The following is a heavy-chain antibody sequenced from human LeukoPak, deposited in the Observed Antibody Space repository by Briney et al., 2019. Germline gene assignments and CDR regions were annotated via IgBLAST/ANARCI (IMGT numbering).Heavy chain of an antibody. J-gene: IGHJ4*02. CDR3: ARQPSGFYEKSGYYPYYIDL. CDR1: FDSINGYY. D-gene: IGHD3-22*01. CDR2: VFYSGAT. V-gene: IGHV4-59*08. Sequence: PSGTLSLTCSVPFDSINGYYWSWVRQPPGKALEWIGNVFYSGATNYASSLQSRATISLDTFKKQFSLNLRSVTAADTAVYYCARQPSGFYEKSGYYPYYIDLWGQGTLVTVSS.